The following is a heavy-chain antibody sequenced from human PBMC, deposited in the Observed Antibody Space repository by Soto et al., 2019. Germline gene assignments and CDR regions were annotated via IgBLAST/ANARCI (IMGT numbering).Heavy chain of an antibody. Sequence: PSEPLSLTCTVSGGSISSYYWSWIRQPPGKGLEWIGYIYYSGSTNYNPSLKSRVTISVDTSKNQFSLKLSSVTAADTAVHYCARGSGYYPYYFDYWGQGTLVTVSS. CDR1: GGSISSYY. CDR2: IYYSGST. V-gene: IGHV4-59*01. CDR3: ARGSGYYPYYFDY. J-gene: IGHJ4*02. D-gene: IGHD3-22*01.